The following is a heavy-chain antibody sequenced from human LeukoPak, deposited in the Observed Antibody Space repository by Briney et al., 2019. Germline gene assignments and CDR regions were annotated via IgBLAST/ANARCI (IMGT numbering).Heavy chain of an antibody. CDR3: ARVRIVAAGGAFDI. CDR1: GFTFSSYS. J-gene: IGHJ3*02. Sequence: GGSLRLSCAASGFTFSSYSMNRVRQAPGKGLEWVSSISSSSSYIYYADSVKGRFTISRDNAKNSLYLQMNSLRAEDTAVYYCARVRIVAAGGAFDIWGQGTMVTVSS. V-gene: IGHV3-21*01. CDR2: ISSSSSYI. D-gene: IGHD6-13*01.